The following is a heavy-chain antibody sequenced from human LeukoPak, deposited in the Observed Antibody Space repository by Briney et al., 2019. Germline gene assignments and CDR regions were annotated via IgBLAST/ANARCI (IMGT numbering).Heavy chain of an antibody. CDR1: GGSISSGGHY. V-gene: IGHV4-61*02. D-gene: IGHD3-10*01. CDR3: ARGKYDSGNYYSDY. CDR2: ISSTGST. Sequence: PSQTLSLTCTVSGGSISSGGHYWSWIRQPAGKGLEYLGRISSTGSTNYNPSLKSRVTISVDTSKHQFSLKLSSVTAADTAVYYCARGKYDSGNYYSDYWGQGTLVTVSS. J-gene: IGHJ4*02.